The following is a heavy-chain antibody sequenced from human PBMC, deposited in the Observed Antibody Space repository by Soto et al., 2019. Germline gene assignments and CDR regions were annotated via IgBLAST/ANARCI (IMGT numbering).Heavy chain of an antibody. D-gene: IGHD3-10*01. CDR2: ISAYNGNT. CDR1: GYNFILHG. CDR3: ARVWYDGNSGAFDI. Sequence: ASVKVSCKASGYNFILHGISWVRQAPGQGLERMGWISAYNGNTNYAQNFQDRVTMTTDPSTSTVNMELRSLRSDDTAVYYCARVWYDGNSGAFDIWG. J-gene: IGHJ3*02. V-gene: IGHV1-18*01.